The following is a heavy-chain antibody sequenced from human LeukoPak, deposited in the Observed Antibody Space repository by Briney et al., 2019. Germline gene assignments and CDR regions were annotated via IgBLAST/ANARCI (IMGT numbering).Heavy chain of an antibody. V-gene: IGHV4-30-4*08. Sequence: SETLSLTCTVSGGSISSGDYYWSWIRQPPGKGLEWIGYIYYSGSTYYNPSLKSRVTISVDTSKNQFSLKLSSVTAADTAVYYCARDRYAEYGSVSDNWGQGPLATVSS. J-gene: IGHJ4*02. CDR1: GGSISSGDYY. D-gene: IGHD3-10*01. CDR3: ARDRYAEYGSVSDN. CDR2: IYYSGST.